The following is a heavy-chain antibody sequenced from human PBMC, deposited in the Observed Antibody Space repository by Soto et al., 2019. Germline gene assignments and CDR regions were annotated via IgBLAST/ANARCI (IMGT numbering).Heavy chain of an antibody. D-gene: IGHD3-10*01. Sequence: QVQLVQSGAEVKKPGSSVKVSCTASGGTFSSYAISWVRQAPGQGLEWMGGIIPIFGTANYAQKFQGRVTITADESTSTAYMELSSLRSEDTAVYYCARTMVMGRYYYYGMDVWGQGTTVTVSS. J-gene: IGHJ6*02. CDR3: ARTMVMGRYYYYGMDV. CDR1: GGTFSSYA. CDR2: IIPIFGTA. V-gene: IGHV1-69*01.